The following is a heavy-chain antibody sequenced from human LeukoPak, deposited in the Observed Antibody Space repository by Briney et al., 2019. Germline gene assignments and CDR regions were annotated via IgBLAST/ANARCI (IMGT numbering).Heavy chain of an antibody. CDR1: GFTFSSYG. J-gene: IGHJ4*02. CDR3: AREGNYGDYYFDY. V-gene: IGHV3-33*01. Sequence: GSLRLSCAASGFTFSSYGMHWVRQAPGKGLEWVAVIWYDGSNKYYADSVKGRFTISRDNSKNTLYLQMNSLRAEDTAVYYCAREGNYGDYYFDYWGQGTLVTVSS. D-gene: IGHD4-17*01. CDR2: IWYDGSNK.